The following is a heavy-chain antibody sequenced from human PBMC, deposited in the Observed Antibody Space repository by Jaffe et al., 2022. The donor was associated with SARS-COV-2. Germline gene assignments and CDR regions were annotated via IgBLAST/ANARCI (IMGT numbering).Heavy chain of an antibody. V-gene: IGHV3-21*01. CDR1: GFTFSSYS. D-gene: IGHD5-12*01. J-gene: IGHJ4*02. CDR2: ISSSSSYI. CDR3: ARDAMSLGYSGYDSELSTFDY. Sequence: EVQLVESGGGLVKPGGSLRLSCAASGFTFSSYSMNWVRQAPGKGLEWVSSISSSSSYIYYADSVKGRFTISRDNAKNSLYLQMNSLRAEDTAVYYCARDAMSLGYSGYDSELSTFDYWGQGTLVTVSS.